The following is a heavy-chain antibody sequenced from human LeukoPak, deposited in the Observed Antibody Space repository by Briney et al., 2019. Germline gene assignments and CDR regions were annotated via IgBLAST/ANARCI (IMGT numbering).Heavy chain of an antibody. CDR1: GFTFSSYS. J-gene: IGHJ6*02. CDR3: ARGPLRDNGMDV. CDR2: ISSSSSYI. V-gene: IGHV3-21*01. Sequence: GGSLRLSCAASGFTFSSYSMNWVRQAPGKWLEWVSSISSSSSYIYYADSVKGRFTISRDNAKNSLYLQMNSLRAEDTAVYYCARGPLRDNGMDVWGQGTTVTVSS.